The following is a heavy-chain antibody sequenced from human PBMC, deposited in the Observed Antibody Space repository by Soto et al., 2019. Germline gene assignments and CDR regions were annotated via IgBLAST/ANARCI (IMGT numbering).Heavy chain of an antibody. CDR1: GCTVRGCG. CDR3: ITDGRDGRAY. CDR2: IKSKTDGGTT. J-gene: IGHJ1*01. V-gene: IGHV3-15*01. Sequence: CCVRISGASCGCTVRGCGRILVRQAPGKGLEWVARIKSKTDGGTTDYATPVKGRFTISRDDSKNTLYLQMNSLKIEDTDVYYCITDGRDGRAYWGHGTPVTVSS.